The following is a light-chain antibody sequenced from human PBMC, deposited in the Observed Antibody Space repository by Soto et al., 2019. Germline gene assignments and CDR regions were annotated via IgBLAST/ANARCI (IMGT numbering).Light chain of an antibody. Sequence: DIQMTQSPSSLSASVGDRVTITCRASQHIINYVNWYQQKPGQAPRLLIYLASTLQSGVPSRFSGGGSGTDFTLTLTSLQREDIATYCRLQSYTTPVRFGQGTKVEVK. CDR3: LQSYTTPVR. CDR2: LAS. V-gene: IGKV1-39*01. J-gene: IGKJ1*01. CDR1: QHIINY.